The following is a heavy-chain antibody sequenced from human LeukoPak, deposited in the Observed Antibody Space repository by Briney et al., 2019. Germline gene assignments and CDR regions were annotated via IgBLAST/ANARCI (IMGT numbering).Heavy chain of an antibody. CDR3: VRGAGTRGDY. J-gene: IGHJ4*02. D-gene: IGHD3-10*01. CDR1: GFTFSSYS. V-gene: IGHV3-21*01. Sequence: GSLRLSCAASGFTFSSYSMNWVRQAPGKGLEWVSSISSSSSYIYYADSVKGRFTISGDNAKNSLYLQMNSLRAEDTAVYYCVRGAGTRGDYWGQGTLVTVSS. CDR2: ISSSSSYI.